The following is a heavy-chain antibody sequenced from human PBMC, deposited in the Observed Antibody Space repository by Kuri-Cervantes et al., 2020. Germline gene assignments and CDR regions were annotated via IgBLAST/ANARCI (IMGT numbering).Heavy chain of an antibody. D-gene: IGHD6-19*01. CDR3: ARVKQWLADS. Sequence: GESLKISCAASGFIFSDYWIHWVRQAPGKGLVWVSRINSDGSSATYADSVKGRFTISRDNAKNTLYLQMNSLRAEGTAVYYCARVKQWLADSWGQGTLVTVSS. J-gene: IGHJ4*02. CDR1: GFIFSDYW. V-gene: IGHV3-74*01. CDR2: INSDGSSA.